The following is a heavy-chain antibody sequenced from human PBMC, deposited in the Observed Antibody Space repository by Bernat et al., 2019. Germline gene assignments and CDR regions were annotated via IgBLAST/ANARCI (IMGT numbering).Heavy chain of an antibody. V-gene: IGHV3-23*01. Sequence: EVQLLESGGGLVQPGGSLRLSCAASGFTFSSYAMSWVRQAPGKGLEWVSAIRDTGGSTHYADSVKGRFTISRDNSKNTLYLQMNSLSADDTAVYYCAKMGLSAVPAAIDYWGRGTLVTVSS. J-gene: IGHJ4*02. CDR1: GFTFSSYA. D-gene: IGHD2-2*01. CDR3: AKMGLSAVPAAIDY. CDR2: IRDTGGST.